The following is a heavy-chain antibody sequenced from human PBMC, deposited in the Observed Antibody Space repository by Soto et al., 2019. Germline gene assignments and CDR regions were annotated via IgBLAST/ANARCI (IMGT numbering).Heavy chain of an antibody. V-gene: IGHV1-69*13. J-gene: IGHJ3*02. CDR1: GGTFSSYA. CDR3: ARSGDYDKNDAFDI. Sequence: GASVKVSCKASGGTFSSYAISWVRQAPGQGLEWMGGIIPIFGTANYAQKFQGRVTITADESTSTAYMELSSLRSEDTAVYYCARSGDYDKNDAFDIWGQGTMVTVSS. CDR2: IIPIFGTA. D-gene: IGHD4-17*01.